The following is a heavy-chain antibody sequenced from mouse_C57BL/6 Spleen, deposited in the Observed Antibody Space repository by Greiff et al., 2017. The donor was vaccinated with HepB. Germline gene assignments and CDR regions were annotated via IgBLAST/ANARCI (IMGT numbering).Heavy chain of an antibody. D-gene: IGHD6-5*01. Sequence: VQLQQPGAELVKPGASVKMSCKASGYTFTSYWITWVKQRPGQGLEWIGDIYPGSGSTNYNEKFKSKATLTVDTSSSTAYMQLSSLTSEDSAVYYCARTPYSQGYFDVWGTGTTVTVSS. V-gene: IGHV1-55*01. J-gene: IGHJ1*03. CDR3: ARTPYSQGYFDV. CDR2: IYPGSGST. CDR1: GYTFTSYW.